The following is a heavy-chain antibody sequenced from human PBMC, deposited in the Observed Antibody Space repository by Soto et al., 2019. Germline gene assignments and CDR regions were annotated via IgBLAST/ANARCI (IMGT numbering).Heavy chain of an antibody. V-gene: IGHV3-23*01. CDR2: ISGSGGST. D-gene: IGHD5-12*01. CDR1: GFTFSSYA. Sequence: GGSLRLSCAASGFTFSSYAMSWVRQAPGKGLEWVSAISGSGGSTYYADSVKGRFTISRDNSKNTLYLQMNSLRAEDTAVYYCAKDPSREATCDDAFDIWGQGTMVTVSS. J-gene: IGHJ3*02. CDR3: AKDPSREATCDDAFDI.